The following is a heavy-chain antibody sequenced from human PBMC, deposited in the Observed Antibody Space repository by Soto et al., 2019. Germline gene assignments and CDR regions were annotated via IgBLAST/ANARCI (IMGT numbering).Heavy chain of an antibody. D-gene: IGHD2-21*02. V-gene: IGHV4-34*01. Sequence: QVQLQQWGAGLLKPSETLSLTCAVFGGSGNSGNYYWSWIRQPPGKGLEWIGEMSHSGGTHFNPSFKSRVTISVDTSKNLFSLKWSAVTAADTTLYYCARVERWTASTVVDAFDIWGPGTMVTVSS. CDR1: GGSGNSGNYY. J-gene: IGHJ3*02. CDR3: ARVERWTASTVVDAFDI. CDR2: MSHSGGT.